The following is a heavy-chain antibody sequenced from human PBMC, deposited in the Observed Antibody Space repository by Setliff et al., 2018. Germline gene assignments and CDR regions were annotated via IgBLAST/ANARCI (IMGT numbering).Heavy chain of an antibody. CDR3: AGTPARGTTWLSPFDY. D-gene: IGHD5-12*01. V-gene: IGHV4-61*02. CDR2: IQGSGNT. CDR1: GGSVGSGNFY. Sequence: SETLSLTCTVSGGSVGSGNFYWSWIRRTAGKGLEWIGLIQGSGNTNYNPSLQSRVTISIDTSKNQFSLKMTSVTAADTALYYCAGTPARGTTWLSPFDYWGQGTLVTVSS. J-gene: IGHJ4*02.